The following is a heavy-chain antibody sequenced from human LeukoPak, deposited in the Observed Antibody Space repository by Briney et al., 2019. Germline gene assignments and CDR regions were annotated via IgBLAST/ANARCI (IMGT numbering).Heavy chain of an antibody. CDR2: IYTSGST. CDR3: ARLYPGYYYYMDV. Sequence: SETLSLTCTVSGYSISSGFYWSWIRQPAGKGLEWIGRIYTSGSTNYSPSLKSRVTISVDTSKNQFSLKLSSVTAADTAVYYCARLYPGYYYYMDVWGKGTTVTISS. CDR1: GYSISSGFY. J-gene: IGHJ6*03. V-gene: IGHV4-61*02. D-gene: IGHD2-2*02.